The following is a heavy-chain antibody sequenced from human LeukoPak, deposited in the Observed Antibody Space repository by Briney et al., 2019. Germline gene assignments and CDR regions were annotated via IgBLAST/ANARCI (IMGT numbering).Heavy chain of an antibody. Sequence: ASVKVSCKAPGYTFTSYDINWVRQATGQGLEWMGWMNPNSGNTGYAQKFQGRVTMTRNTSISTAYMELSSLRSEDTAVYYCARVSRLGGHFVVVQVARQNSDKDSGGQPLPYWGKEPLVTVSS. CDR1: GYTFTSYD. CDR3: ARVSRLGGHFVVVQVARQNSDKDSGGQPLPY. V-gene: IGHV1-8*02. CDR2: MNPNSGNT. D-gene: IGHD2-2*01. J-gene: IGHJ4*02.